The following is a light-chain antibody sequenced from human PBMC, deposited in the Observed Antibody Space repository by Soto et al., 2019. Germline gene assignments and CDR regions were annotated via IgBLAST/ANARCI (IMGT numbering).Light chain of an antibody. CDR3: QHFGGTTFT. CDR2: GAS. Sequence: EIVMTQCPATLSVAPGERATLSCRARQSVITNLAWYQQKPGQAPRLLIYGASTRAAILPARFSGSGSGTAFSLTISRLEPGDFAVYYCQHFGGTTFTFGQGTRLEIK. J-gene: IGKJ5*01. V-gene: IGKV3-15*01. CDR1: QSVITN.